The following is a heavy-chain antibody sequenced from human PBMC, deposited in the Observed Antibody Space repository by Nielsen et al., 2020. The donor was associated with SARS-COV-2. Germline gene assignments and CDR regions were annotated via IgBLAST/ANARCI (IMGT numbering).Heavy chain of an antibody. D-gene: IGHD3-22*01. Sequence: GESLKISCAASGFNFSSYAMNWVRQAPGKGLEWVSTISGSTGRTYYADSVKGRFTISRDNSKNSLYLQMNSLRAEDTAVYYCAKDFGFVSSPYFRNHLDFWGQGTLVTVSS. CDR3: AKDFGFVSSPYFRNHLDF. J-gene: IGHJ4*02. CDR1: GFNFSSYA. V-gene: IGHV3-23*01. CDR2: ISGSTGRT.